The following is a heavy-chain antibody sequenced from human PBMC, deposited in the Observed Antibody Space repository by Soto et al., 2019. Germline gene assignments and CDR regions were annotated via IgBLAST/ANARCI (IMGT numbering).Heavy chain of an antibody. J-gene: IGHJ4*02. D-gene: IGHD3-16*02. CDR1: GFTFDDYA. Sequence: EVQLVESGGGLVQPGRSLRLSCAASGFTFDDYAMHWVRQAPGKGLAWVSGISWNSGSIGYADSVKGRFTISRDNAKNSLYLQMNSLRAEDTALYYCARTLMITFGGVIVGGFDFDYWGQGTLVTVSS. CDR2: ISWNSGSI. V-gene: IGHV3-9*01. CDR3: ARTLMITFGGVIVGGFDFDY.